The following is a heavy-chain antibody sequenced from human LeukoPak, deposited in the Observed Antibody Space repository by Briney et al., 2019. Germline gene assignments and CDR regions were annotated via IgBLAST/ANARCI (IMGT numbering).Heavy chain of an antibody. D-gene: IGHD3-3*01. CDR1: GFTFSSYA. CDR2: ISGSGGST. V-gene: IGHV3-23*01. Sequence: PGGSLRLSCAASGFTFSSYAMSWVRQAPGKGLEWVSAISGSGGSTYYADSVKGRFTISRDNSKNTLYLQTNSLRAEDTAVYYCAKASSITIFGVVIIPYYFDYWGQGTLVTVSS. CDR3: AKASSITIFGVVIIPYYFDY. J-gene: IGHJ4*02.